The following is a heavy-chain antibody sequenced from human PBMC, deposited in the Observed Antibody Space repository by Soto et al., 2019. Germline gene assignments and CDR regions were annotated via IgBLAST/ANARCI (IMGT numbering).Heavy chain of an antibody. CDR3: AGYCSCGSCLGYYYGMDV. CDR2: IITIFGTA. CDR1: GGTFSSYA. D-gene: IGHD2-15*01. Sequence: QVQLVQSEAEVKMPGSSVKVSCKASGGTFSSYALSWVRQAPGQGLEWMGGIITIFGTANYAQKFQGRVTITADKSTFTVYMEMSRLRFEDTAVYYCAGYCSCGSCLGYYYGMDVWGQGTTVTVSS. J-gene: IGHJ6*02. V-gene: IGHV1-69*06.